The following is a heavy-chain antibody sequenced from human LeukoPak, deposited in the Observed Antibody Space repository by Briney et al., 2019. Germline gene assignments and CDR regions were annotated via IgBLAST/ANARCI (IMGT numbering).Heavy chain of an antibody. D-gene: IGHD2-2*01. Sequence: GASVKVSCKAPGGTFSSYAINWVRQAPGQGLEWMGGIIRIFGTAKYAQKFQGRVTITADESTSTAYMELSSLRSEDTAVYYCARAEVCSSSSCYFYMDVWGQGTTVTISS. CDR3: ARAEVCSSSSCYFYMDV. CDR1: GGTFSSYA. V-gene: IGHV1-69*13. J-gene: IGHJ6*03. CDR2: IIRIFGTA.